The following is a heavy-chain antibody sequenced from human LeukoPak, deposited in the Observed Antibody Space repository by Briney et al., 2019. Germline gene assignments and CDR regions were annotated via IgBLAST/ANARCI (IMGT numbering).Heavy chain of an antibody. D-gene: IGHD1-26*01. CDR3: ARGYTWESGSFYIDH. CDR1: GYTFTDYY. V-gene: IGHV1-2*02. CDR2: INPNSGGT. J-gene: IGHJ4*02. Sequence: ASVKVSCKASGYTFTDYYMHWVRQAPGQGLEWMGWINPNSGGTNYAQKFQDRVTMTRDTSTSTVYMELSGLRSEDTAVYYCARGYTWESGSFYIDHWGQGTLVTVSS.